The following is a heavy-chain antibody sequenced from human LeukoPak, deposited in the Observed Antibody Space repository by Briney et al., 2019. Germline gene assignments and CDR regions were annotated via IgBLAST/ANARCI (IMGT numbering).Heavy chain of an antibody. Sequence: ASVKVSCKASGYTFTGYYMHWVRQAPGQGLEWMGWINPNSGGTNYAQKFQGRVTMTRDTSISTAYMELSRLRSDDTAVYYCARGARYYLWSYYFDYWGQGTLVTVSS. V-gene: IGHV1-2*02. CDR3: ARGARYYLWSYYFDY. CDR2: INPNSGGT. CDR1: GYTFTGYY. D-gene: IGHD1-26*01. J-gene: IGHJ4*02.